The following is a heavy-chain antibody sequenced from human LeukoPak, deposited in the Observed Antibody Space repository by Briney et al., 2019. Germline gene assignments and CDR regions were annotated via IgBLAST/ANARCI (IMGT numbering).Heavy chain of an antibody. J-gene: IGHJ4*02. CDR2: IRYDGSNK. Sequence: GGSLRLSCAASGFTFSSYGMHWVGQAPGKGLEWVAFIRYDGSNKYYADSVKGRFTISRDNSKNTLYLQMNSLRAEDTAVYYCAKDGLDYGDYREFDYWGQGTLVTVSS. CDR1: GFTFSSYG. CDR3: AKDGLDYGDYREFDY. D-gene: IGHD4-17*01. V-gene: IGHV3-30*02.